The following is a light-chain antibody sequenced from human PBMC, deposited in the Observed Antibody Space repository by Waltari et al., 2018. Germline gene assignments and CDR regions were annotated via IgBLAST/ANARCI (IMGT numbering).Light chain of an antibody. J-gene: IGKJ1*01. V-gene: IGKV3-20*01. CDR2: GAS. Sequence: EIVLTQSPDTLSLSPGERATLSCRASQSVGSGYLAWYQQRPGQAPRLLIYGASTRAAGVPDRFSGSGSGTDFTLTISRLDPDDFALYYCQQFGDSPPTWTFGQGTKVEIK. CDR3: QQFGDSPPTWT. CDR1: QSVGSGY.